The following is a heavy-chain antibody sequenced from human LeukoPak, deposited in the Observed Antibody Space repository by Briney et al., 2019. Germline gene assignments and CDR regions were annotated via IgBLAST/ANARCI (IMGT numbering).Heavy chain of an antibody. V-gene: IGHV3-7*01. D-gene: IGHD3-16*01. CDR1: GFNFSSYW. J-gene: IGHJ4*02. CDR2: IKHDGSEK. Sequence: SGGSLRLSCAASGFNFSSYWMSWVRQAPGKGLEWVANIKHDGSEKHYVASVKGRFTISKDNAKNSVFLQMNDLRGEDTADNYFDKGGGGFLKYKPFDYWGQGTLVTVSS. CDR3: DKGGGGFLKYKPFDY.